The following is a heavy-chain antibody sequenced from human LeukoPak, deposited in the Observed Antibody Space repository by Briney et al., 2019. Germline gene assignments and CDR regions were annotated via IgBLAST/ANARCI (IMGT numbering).Heavy chain of an antibody. CDR2: IYYSGNT. V-gene: IGHV4-59*08. J-gene: IGHJ5*02. CDR3: ARHITPWGWFDP. D-gene: IGHD3-16*01. CDR1: GGSIGSYY. Sequence: SDTLSLTCIVSGGSIGSYYWSWIRQPPGKGLEWIGYIYYSGNTNYNPSLKSRVTISVDTSKNQFSLEVSSVTAADTAVYYCARHITPWGWFDPWGQGTLVTVSS.